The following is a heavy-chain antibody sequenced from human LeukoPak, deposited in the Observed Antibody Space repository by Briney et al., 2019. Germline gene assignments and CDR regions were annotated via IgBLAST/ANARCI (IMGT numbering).Heavy chain of an antibody. J-gene: IGHJ3*02. Sequence: ASVKVSCKASGYSFTSYGLSWVRQAPGQGLEWMGWLSTYNGNTHYAQNLQGRVTMTTDTSTSTAYMELRSLRSDDTAVYYCARSWRSPDAFDIWGQGTMVTVSS. CDR3: ARSWRSPDAFDI. V-gene: IGHV1-18*01. CDR2: LSTYNGNT. D-gene: IGHD1-26*01. CDR1: GYSFTSYG.